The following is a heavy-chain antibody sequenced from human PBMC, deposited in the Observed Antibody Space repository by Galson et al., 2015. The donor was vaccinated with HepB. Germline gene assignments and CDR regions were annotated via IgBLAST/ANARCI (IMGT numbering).Heavy chain of an antibody. Sequence: SLRLSCAASGFTFSSYGMHWVRQAPGKGLEWVAVISYDGSNKYYADAVKGRFTISRDNSKNTLYLQMNSLSAEDTAVYYCAQQWLARGLGAFDIWGQGTMVTVS. J-gene: IGHJ3*02. V-gene: IGHV3-30*03. CDR1: GFTFSSYG. CDR2: ISYDGSNK. CDR3: AQQWLARGLGAFDI. D-gene: IGHD6-19*01.